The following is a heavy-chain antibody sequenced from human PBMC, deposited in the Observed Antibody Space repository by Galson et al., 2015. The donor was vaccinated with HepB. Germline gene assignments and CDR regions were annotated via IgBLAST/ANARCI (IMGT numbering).Heavy chain of an antibody. Sequence: SLRLSCAASGFAFSSHWMKWVRLAPGKGLEWVATMNQDGSEREYLHSVEGRFTISRDNSRNSLYLQMNTLRAEDTAIYYCTRAYYKRFDYWGQGTLVTVSS. CDR1: GFAFSSHW. V-gene: IGHV3-7*03. D-gene: IGHD1-26*01. J-gene: IGHJ4*02. CDR2: MNQDGSER. CDR3: TRAYYKRFDY.